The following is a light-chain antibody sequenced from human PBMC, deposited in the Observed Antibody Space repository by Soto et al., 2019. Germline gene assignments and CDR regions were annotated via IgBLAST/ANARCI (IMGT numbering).Light chain of an antibody. Sequence: EIVMTQSPVTLSVSPGERATLSCRASQSVSSKLAWYQQKPGQAPRLLIYGASTRATDIPARFSGSGSGTEFTLSISSLQSEDFAVYYCQQYNKWPQTFGQGTKLEIK. J-gene: IGKJ2*01. CDR1: QSVSSK. V-gene: IGKV3-15*01. CDR2: GAS. CDR3: QQYNKWPQT.